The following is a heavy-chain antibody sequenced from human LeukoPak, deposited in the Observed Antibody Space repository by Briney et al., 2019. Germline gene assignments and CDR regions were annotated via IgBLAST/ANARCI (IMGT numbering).Heavy chain of an antibody. CDR1: GGSISSGGYS. D-gene: IGHD3-22*01. CDR2: IYHSGST. Sequence: PSETLSLTCAVSGGSISSGGYSWSWIRQPPGKGLEWIGYIYHSGSTYCNPSLKSRVTISVDRSKNQFSLELSSVTAADTAVYYCTRNYFDSSGYPQYYFDYWGQGTLVTVSS. CDR3: TRNYFDSSGYPQYYFDY. J-gene: IGHJ4*02. V-gene: IGHV4-30-2*01.